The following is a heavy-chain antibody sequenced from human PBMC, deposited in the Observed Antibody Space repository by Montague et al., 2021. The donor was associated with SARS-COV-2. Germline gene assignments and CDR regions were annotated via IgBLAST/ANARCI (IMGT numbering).Heavy chain of an antibody. J-gene: IGHJ2*01. CDR1: GGSISSTYHF. D-gene: IGHD1-1*01. Sequence: SETLSLTCTVSGGSISSTYHFWGWIRQPPGKGLERIGSIYYTGSTFYTPSLKSRVTISVDTSKNEFSLKLISVTATDTAVYYCARNEEGYGYFDLWGRGTLVTVSS. CDR3: ARNEEGYGYFDL. CDR2: IYYTGST. V-gene: IGHV4-39*01.